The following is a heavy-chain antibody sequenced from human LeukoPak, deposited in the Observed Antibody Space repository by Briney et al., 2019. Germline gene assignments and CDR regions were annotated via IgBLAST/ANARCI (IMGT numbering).Heavy chain of an antibody. CDR2: ISGSGGST. Sequence: GGSLRLSCAASGFTFSSYAMSWARQAPGKGLEWVSAISGSGGSTYYADSVKGRFTISRDNSKNTLYLQMNSLRAEDTAVYYCAKEQVLLWFGELTNYFDYWGQGTLVTVSS. CDR1: GFTFSSYA. D-gene: IGHD3-10*01. J-gene: IGHJ4*02. V-gene: IGHV3-23*01. CDR3: AKEQVLLWFGELTNYFDY.